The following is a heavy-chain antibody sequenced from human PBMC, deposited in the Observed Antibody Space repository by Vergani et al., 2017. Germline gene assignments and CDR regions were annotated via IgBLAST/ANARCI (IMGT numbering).Heavy chain of an antibody. CDR1: GGSISSSSYY. D-gene: IGHD6-13*01. J-gene: IGHJ4*02. Sequence: QLQLQESGPGLVKPSETLSLTCTVSGGSISSSSYYWGWIRQPPGKGLEWIGSIYYSGSTYYNPSLKSRVTISVDTSKNQLSLKLSSVTAADTAVYYCARLLSPYSGIAAAGNFDYWGQGTLVTVSS. CDR3: ARLLSPYSGIAAAGNFDY. V-gene: IGHV4-39*01. CDR2: IYYSGST.